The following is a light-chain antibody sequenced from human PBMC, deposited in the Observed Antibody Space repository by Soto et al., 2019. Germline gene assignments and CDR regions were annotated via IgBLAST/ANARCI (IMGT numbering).Light chain of an antibody. CDR1: QSISSN. Sequence: ERLLTQSQTIPSGSPGSRASLSCRANQSISSNLAWYQQKPGQAPRLLIYGAATRATGIPARFSGSGSGTDFTLTINSLQSEDFAVYYCQMYNNWVATFGGGTKVDI. CDR3: QMYNNWVAT. V-gene: IGKV3D-15*01. CDR2: GAA. J-gene: IGKJ4*01.